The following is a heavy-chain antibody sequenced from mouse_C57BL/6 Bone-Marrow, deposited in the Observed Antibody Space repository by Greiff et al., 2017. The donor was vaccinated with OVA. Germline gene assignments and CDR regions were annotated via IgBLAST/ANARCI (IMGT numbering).Heavy chain of an antibody. CDR2: INPSSGYT. Sequence: VKLQESGAELAKPGASVTLSCKASCYPFTSSWMHWVKQRPGQGLEWIGYINPSSGYTKYNQKFKDKATLTADKSSSTAYMQLSSLTYEDSAVYYCARILYAMDYWGQGTSVTVSS. V-gene: IGHV1-7*01. CDR3: ARILYAMDY. J-gene: IGHJ4*01. CDR1: CYPFTSSW.